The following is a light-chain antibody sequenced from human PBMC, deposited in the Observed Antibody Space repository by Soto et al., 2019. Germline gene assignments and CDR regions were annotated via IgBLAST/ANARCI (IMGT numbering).Light chain of an antibody. CDR1: QTIGDND. CDR2: GAS. CDR3: QQRSRWPPIT. V-gene: IGKV3D-20*02. Sequence: EIVLTQSPDTLSLSPGERGTLSCRASQTIGDNDLAWYQHKPGQAPRLLIYGASSRATGIPDRFSGSGSGTDFTLTISRLEPEDFAYYYCQQRSRWPPITFGQGTRLEIK. J-gene: IGKJ5*01.